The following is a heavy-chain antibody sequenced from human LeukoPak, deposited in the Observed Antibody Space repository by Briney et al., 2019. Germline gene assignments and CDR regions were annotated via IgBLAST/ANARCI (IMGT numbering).Heavy chain of an antibody. V-gene: IGHV3-23*01. Sequence: GGSLRLSCAASGFTFSSYAMSWVRQAPGKGLEWVSAISGSGGSTYYADSVKGRFTISRDHSKNTLYLQMNSLRAEDTAVYYCAKWAYDSSGYYYYFDYWGQGTLVTVSS. CDR2: ISGSGGST. CDR3: AKWAYDSSGYYYYFDY. D-gene: IGHD3-22*01. J-gene: IGHJ4*02. CDR1: GFTFSSYA.